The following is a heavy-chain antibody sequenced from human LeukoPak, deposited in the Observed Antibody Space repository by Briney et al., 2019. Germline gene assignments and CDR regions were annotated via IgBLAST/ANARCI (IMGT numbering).Heavy chain of an antibody. CDR2: FYVSGAT. Sequence: GGSLRLSCAVSGFTVSSNYMGWVRQTPGKGLEWVSVFYVSGATYYAESVKGRFTISRDTYENTLPLQMNTLRVEDTAVYYCARLEKNSYYYMDVWGKGTTVTVSS. CDR1: GFTVSSNY. V-gene: IGHV3-53*01. D-gene: IGHD1-1*01. CDR3: ARLEKNSYYYMDV. J-gene: IGHJ6*03.